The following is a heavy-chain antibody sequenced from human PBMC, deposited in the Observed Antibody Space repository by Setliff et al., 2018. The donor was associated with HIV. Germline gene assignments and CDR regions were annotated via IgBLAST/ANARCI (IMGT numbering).Heavy chain of an antibody. Sequence: GESLKISCEVSGYVFSDYWIAWVRQTPGKGLEWMGLVYPADSNTIYSPSFQHQVTISADKSFSTAFLQWSDVKASDSGIYFCARLGGSFGIPHFDFWGQGPPVTVSS. CDR2: VYPADSNT. D-gene: IGHD3-3*02. CDR3: ARLGGSFGIPHFDF. CDR1: GYVFSDYW. V-gene: IGHV5-51*01. J-gene: IGHJ4*02.